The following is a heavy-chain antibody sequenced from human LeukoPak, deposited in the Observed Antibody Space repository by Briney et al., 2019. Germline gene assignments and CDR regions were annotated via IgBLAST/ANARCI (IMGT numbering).Heavy chain of an antibody. CDR2: IKQDGSEK. Sequence: GGSLRLSCAASRFTFSSYWMSWVRQAPGKGLEWVANIKQDGSEKYYVDSVKGRFTISRDNAKNSLYLQMNSLRAEDTAVYYCARGGGYSYGYGHFDYWGQGTLVTVSS. J-gene: IGHJ4*02. CDR1: RFTFSSYW. CDR3: ARGGGYSYGYGHFDY. V-gene: IGHV3-7*01. D-gene: IGHD5-18*01.